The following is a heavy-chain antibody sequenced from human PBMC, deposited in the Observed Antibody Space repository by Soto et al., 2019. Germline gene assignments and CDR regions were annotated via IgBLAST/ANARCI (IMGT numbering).Heavy chain of an antibody. CDR2: INHSGST. Sequence: QVQLQQWGAGLLKPSETLSLTCAVYGGSFSGYYWSWIRQPPGKGLEWIGEINHSGSTNYNPSLKGRVTISVDTSKNQFSLKLSSVTAADTAVYYCARGGWLPYYFDYWGQGTLVTVSS. V-gene: IGHV4-34*01. J-gene: IGHJ4*02. D-gene: IGHD6-19*01. CDR1: GGSFSGYY. CDR3: ARGGWLPYYFDY.